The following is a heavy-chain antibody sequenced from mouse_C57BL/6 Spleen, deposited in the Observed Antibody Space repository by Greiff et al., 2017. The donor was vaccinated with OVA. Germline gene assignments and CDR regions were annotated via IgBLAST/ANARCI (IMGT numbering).Heavy chain of an antibody. V-gene: IGHV3-6*01. CDR1: GYSITSGYY. D-gene: IGHD2-3*01. Sequence: DVKLQESGPGLVKPSQSLSLTCSVTGYSITSGYYWNWIRQFPGNKLEWMGYISYDGSNNYNPSLKNRISITRDTSKNQFFLKLNSVTTEDTATYYCARAGIYDGYDYWGQGTTLTVSS. CDR2: ISYDGSN. CDR3: ARAGIYDGYDY. J-gene: IGHJ2*01.